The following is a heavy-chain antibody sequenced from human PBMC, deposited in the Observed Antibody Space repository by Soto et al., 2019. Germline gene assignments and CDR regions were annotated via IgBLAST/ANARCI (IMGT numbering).Heavy chain of an antibody. CDR1: GYTFTGYY. V-gene: IGHV1-2*02. CDR3: ARALYSITGYYYGMDV. Sequence: ASVKVSCKASGYTFTGYYMHWGRQAPGQGLEWMGWVNPNSGGTNYAKKFQGRVTMTRDTSISTAYMELSRLRSDDTAVYYCARALYSITGYYYGMDVWGQGTTVTVSS. J-gene: IGHJ6*02. CDR2: VNPNSGGT. D-gene: IGHD6-13*01.